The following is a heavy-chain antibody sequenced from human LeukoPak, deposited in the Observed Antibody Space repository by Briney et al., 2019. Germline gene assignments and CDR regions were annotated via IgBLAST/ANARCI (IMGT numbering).Heavy chain of an antibody. Sequence: SGPVLVKPTETLTLTCTVSGFSLSNARMGVRWIRQPPGKALEWLSHIFSNDEKSYSTSLKSRLTISKDTSKSQVVVTMTNMDPVDTATYYCARMGRYEFWSGYQGNWFAPWGQGTLVTASS. D-gene: IGHD3-3*01. V-gene: IGHV2-26*01. J-gene: IGHJ5*02. CDR1: GFSLSNARMG. CDR3: ARMGRYEFWSGYQGNWFAP. CDR2: IFSNDEK.